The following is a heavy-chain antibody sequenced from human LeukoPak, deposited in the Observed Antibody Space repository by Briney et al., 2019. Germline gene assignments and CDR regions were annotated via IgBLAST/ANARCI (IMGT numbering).Heavy chain of an antibody. Sequence: SVKVSCKASGFTFTRSTTQWVRQARGQGLAWIGWIVVGSGKTKYAQKFQERVTLSTDKSTGTAYMELSGLTSEDTAVYYCAAERYDSTCCWFDPWGQGTLVTVSS. V-gene: IGHV1-58*02. J-gene: IGHJ5*02. CDR2: IVVGSGKT. D-gene: IGHD6-13*01. CDR3: AAERYDSTCCWFDP. CDR1: GFTFTRST.